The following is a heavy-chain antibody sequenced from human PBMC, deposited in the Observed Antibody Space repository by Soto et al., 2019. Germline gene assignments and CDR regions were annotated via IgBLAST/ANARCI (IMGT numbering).Heavy chain of an antibody. CDR1: GFTFSSYA. D-gene: IGHD3-9*01. CDR3: ASGDYDILTGYDYY. CDR2: ISYDGSNK. J-gene: IGHJ4*02. Sequence: GGSLRLSCAASGFTFSSYAMHWVRRAPGKGLEWVAVISYDGSNKYYADSVKGRFTISRDNSKNTLYLQMNSLRAEDTAVYYCASGDYDILTGYDYYWGQGTLVTVSS. V-gene: IGHV3-30-3*01.